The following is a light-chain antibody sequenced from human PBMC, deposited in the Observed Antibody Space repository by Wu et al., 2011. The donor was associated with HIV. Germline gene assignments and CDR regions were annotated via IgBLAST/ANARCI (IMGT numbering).Light chain of an antibody. CDR3: QQRTNWPLIS. J-gene: IGKJ5*01. CDR1: QILGRF. V-gene: IGKV3-11*01. Sequence: EIVLTQSPVTLSLSPGERATLSCRANQILGRFLAWYQQKPGQSPRLLIYDTSTRATGVPARFSGSASGTDFTLTISSLEPEDSAILYCQQRTNWPLISFGPGTRLEIK. CDR2: DTS.